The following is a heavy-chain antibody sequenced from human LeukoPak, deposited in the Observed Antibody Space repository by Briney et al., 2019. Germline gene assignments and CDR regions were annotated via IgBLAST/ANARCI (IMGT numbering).Heavy chain of an antibody. D-gene: IGHD3-10*01. Sequence: GGSLRLSCAASGFTFSSYAMNWVRQAPGKGLEWVSAISGSGGSTYYADSVKGRFTISRDNSKNTLYLQMNSLRAEDTAVYYCAKDYYYGSRSAIWFDPWGQGTLVTVSS. CDR2: ISGSGGST. J-gene: IGHJ5*02. CDR3: AKDYYYGSRSAIWFDP. CDR1: GFTFSSYA. V-gene: IGHV3-23*01.